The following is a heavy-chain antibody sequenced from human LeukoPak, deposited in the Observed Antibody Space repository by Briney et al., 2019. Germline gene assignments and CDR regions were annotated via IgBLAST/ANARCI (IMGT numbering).Heavy chain of an antibody. V-gene: IGHV4-59*01. CDR3: ARLYYDSSGHY. CDR2: IYYSGST. Sequence: SXTLSLTCTVSGGSISSYYWSWIRQPPGKGLEWIGYIYYSGSTNYNPSLKSRVTISVDTSKNQFSLKLSSVTAADTAVYYCARLYYDSSGHYWGQGTLVTVSS. CDR1: GGSISSYY. D-gene: IGHD3-22*01. J-gene: IGHJ4*02.